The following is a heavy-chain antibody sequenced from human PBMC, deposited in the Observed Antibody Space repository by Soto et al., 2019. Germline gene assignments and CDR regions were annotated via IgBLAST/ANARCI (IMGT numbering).Heavy chain of an antibody. CDR2: IYYSGST. V-gene: IGHV4-59*01. CDR1: GGSIGSYY. CDR3: ARDKAVAGTTDYYYMDV. D-gene: IGHD1-7*01. Sequence: SETLSLTCTVSGGSIGSYYGSWIRQPPGKGLEWIGYIYYSGSTNYNPSLKSRVTISVDTSKNQFSLKLSSVTAADTAVYYCARDKAVAGTTDYYYMDVWGKGTTVTVSS. J-gene: IGHJ6*03.